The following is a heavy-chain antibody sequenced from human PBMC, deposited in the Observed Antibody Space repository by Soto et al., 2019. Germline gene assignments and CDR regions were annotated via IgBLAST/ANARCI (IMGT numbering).Heavy chain of an antibody. CDR2: INPASGST. Sequence: QVQLVQSGAEVKKPGASVKVSCRTSGYTFTHYYIHWVRQAPGQGLEWLGIINPASGSTNYAQDFQGRVTWTKDTSTTTVYMELSGLRAEDTAIFYCARDLAAGDHWGQGTLVTVSS. CDR3: ARDLAAGDH. J-gene: IGHJ4*02. D-gene: IGHD6-13*01. CDR1: GYTFTHYY. V-gene: IGHV1-46*01.